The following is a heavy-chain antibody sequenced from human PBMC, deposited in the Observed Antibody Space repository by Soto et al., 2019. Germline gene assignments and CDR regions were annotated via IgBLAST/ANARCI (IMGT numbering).Heavy chain of an antibody. CDR3: PRSLKS. J-gene: IGHJ5*02. V-gene: IGHV3-7*01. Sequence: VGSLRLSCAASGVTFSSFWMDCVRQSPGKGLEWVANISPDGSEKHYVDSVKGRFTISRDNARNSLYLQMSSLTAEDSALYYSPRSLKSWGQGTRFTLSS. CDR2: ISPDGSEK. CDR1: GVTFSSFW.